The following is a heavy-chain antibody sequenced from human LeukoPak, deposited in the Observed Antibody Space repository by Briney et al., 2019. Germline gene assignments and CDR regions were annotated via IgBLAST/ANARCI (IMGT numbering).Heavy chain of an antibody. CDR1: GGSFSGYY. V-gene: IGHV4-34*01. CDR3: ARSWNGDYFDY. Sequence: SETLSLTRAVYGGSFSGYYWSWIRQPPGKGLEWIGEINHSGSTNYNPSLKSRVTISVDTSKNQFSLKLSSVTAADTAVYYCARSWNGDYFDYWGQGTLVTVSS. D-gene: IGHD1-1*01. J-gene: IGHJ4*02. CDR2: INHSGST.